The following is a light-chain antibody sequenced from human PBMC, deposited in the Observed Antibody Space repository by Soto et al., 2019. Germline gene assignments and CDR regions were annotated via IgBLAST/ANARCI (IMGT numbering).Light chain of an antibody. CDR3: SSYTNTDTLVV. CDR1: SGDVGGYNY. Sequence: QAVVTQPASVSGSPGQSITIPCTGSSGDVGGYNYVSWYQQYPGKAPKLIIYEVTNRPSGISNRFSASKSGNTASLTISGLQAEDEADYYCSSYTNTDTLVVFGTGTKLTVL. V-gene: IGLV2-14*01. CDR2: EVT. J-gene: IGLJ1*01.